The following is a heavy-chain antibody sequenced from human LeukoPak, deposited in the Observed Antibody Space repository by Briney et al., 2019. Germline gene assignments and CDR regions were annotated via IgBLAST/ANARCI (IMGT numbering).Heavy chain of an antibody. J-gene: IGHJ5*02. Sequence: SQTLSLTCTVSGGSLSSGDYYWSWIRQPPGTGLEWLGYIYYSGSTYYNPSLKSRVTISVDTSKNQFSLKLSSVTAADTAVYYCARDGNCSGGSCYSLGWFDPWGQGTLVTVSS. D-gene: IGHD2-15*01. CDR2: IYYSGST. CDR3: ARDGNCSGGSCYSLGWFDP. V-gene: IGHV4-30-4*01. CDR1: GGSLSSGDYY.